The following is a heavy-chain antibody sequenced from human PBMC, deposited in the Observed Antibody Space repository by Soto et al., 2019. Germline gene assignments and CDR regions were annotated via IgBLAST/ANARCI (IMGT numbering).Heavy chain of an antibody. V-gene: IGHV4-39*07. J-gene: IGHJ4*02. D-gene: IGHD3-16*02. Sequence: SETLSLTCTVSGGSISSSSYYWGRIRQPPGMGLEWIGSIYYSGTTYYNPSLKSRVTISVDTSKNQFSLKLSSVTAADTAVYYCASGQLETMITFGGVIVPTYFDYWGKGTLVTVSS. CDR3: ASGQLETMITFGGVIVPTYFDY. CDR1: GGSISSSSYY. CDR2: IYYSGTT.